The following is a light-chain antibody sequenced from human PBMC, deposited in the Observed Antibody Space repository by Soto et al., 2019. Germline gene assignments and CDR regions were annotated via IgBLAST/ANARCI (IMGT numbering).Light chain of an antibody. V-gene: IGKV1-6*01. CDR1: QSISSY. J-gene: IGKJ5*01. Sequence: IQMTQKPSSLSASVGDRVTITCRASQSISSYLNWYQQKPGKAPKLLIYAASSLQSGVPSRFSGSGSGTDFTLTISRLQPEDVVTYYCLQDYNYPITFGQGTRLEIK. CDR3: LQDYNYPIT. CDR2: AAS.